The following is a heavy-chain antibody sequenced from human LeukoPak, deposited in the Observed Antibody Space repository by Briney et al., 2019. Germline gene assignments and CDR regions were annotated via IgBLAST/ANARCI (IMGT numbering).Heavy chain of an antibody. J-gene: IGHJ6*02. CDR3: ARDMTRAVPIPGTYYYAYAMDV. V-gene: IGHV4-30-2*02. CDR1: GGSISSGGYS. D-gene: IGHD6-13*01. Sequence: SETLSLTCAVSGGSISSGGYSWSWIRQPPGKGLEWIGYIYHSGSTYYNPSLKSRVTISVDRSKNQFSLKLSSVTAADTAVYYCARDMTRAVPIPGTYYYAYAMDVWGQGTTVTVSS. CDR2: IYHSGST.